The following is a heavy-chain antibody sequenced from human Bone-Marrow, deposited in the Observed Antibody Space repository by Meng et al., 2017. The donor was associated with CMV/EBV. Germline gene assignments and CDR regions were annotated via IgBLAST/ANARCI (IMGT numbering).Heavy chain of an antibody. CDR2: ISDST. Sequence: GESLKISCAASGFTFSSYAMSWVRQAPGRGLEWVSGISDSTYYADSVKGRFTISRDNSKNTLYLQMNSLRAEDTAVYYCARTDGWGSGWPQNYYYYGMDVWGQGTTVTVSS. J-gene: IGHJ6*02. CDR1: GFTFSSYA. CDR3: ARTDGWGSGWPQNYYYYGMDV. V-gene: IGHV3-23*01. D-gene: IGHD6-19*01.